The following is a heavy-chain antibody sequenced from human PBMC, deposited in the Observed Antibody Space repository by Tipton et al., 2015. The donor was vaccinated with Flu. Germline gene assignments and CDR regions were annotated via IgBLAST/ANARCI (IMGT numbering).Heavy chain of an antibody. Sequence: QVQLVQSGAEVKKPGASVKVSCKASGYTFTGYYLHWVRQAPGQGLEWMGWINPNSGGTNYAQKFQGRVTMTRDTSISTAYMELSRLRSDDTAVYYCARVRVRPDPYYYGMDVWGQGTTVTVSS. CDR3: ARVRVRPDPYYYGMDV. D-gene: IGHD4/OR15-4a*01. CDR2: INPNSGGT. CDR1: GYTFTGYY. J-gene: IGHJ6*02. V-gene: IGHV1-2*02.